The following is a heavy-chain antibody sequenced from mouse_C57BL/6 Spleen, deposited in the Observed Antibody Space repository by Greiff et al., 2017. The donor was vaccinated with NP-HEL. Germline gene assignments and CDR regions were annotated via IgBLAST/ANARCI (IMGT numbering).Heavy chain of an antibody. J-gene: IGHJ1*03. V-gene: IGHV1-80*01. CDR3: ARWVLLQYFDV. CDR1: GYAFSSYW. Sequence: VQLQESGAELVKPGASVKISCKASGYAFSSYWMNWVKQRPGKGLEWIGQIYPGDGDTNYNGKFKGKATLTADKSSSTAYMQLSSLTSEDSAVYFCARWVLLQYFDVWGTGTTVTVSS. D-gene: IGHD2-10*01. CDR2: IYPGDGDT.